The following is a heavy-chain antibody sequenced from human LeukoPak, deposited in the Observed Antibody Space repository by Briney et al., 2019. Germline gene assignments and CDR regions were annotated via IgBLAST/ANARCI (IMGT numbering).Heavy chain of an antibody. J-gene: IGHJ4*02. CDR1: GGSFSGYY. V-gene: IGHV4-30-4*08. CDR3: ARAWGAGGNDY. CDR2: IYYSGST. Sequence: PSETLSLTCAVYGGSFSGYYWSWIRQPPGKGLEWIGYIYYSGSTYYNPSLKSRVTISVDTSKNQFSLKLSSVTAADTAVYYCARAWGAGGNDYWGQGTLVTVSS. D-gene: IGHD3-16*01.